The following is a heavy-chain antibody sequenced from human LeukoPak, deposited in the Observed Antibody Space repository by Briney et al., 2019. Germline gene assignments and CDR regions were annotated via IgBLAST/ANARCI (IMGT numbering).Heavy chain of an antibody. Sequence: SETLSLTCTVSGGSISSYYWSWIRQPPGKGLEWIGYIYYSGSTNYNPSLKSRVTISVDTSKNQFSLKLSSVTAADTAVYYCARDSSGGDLDYWGQGTLVTVSS. J-gene: IGHJ4*02. CDR2: IYYSGST. CDR3: ARDSSGGDLDY. D-gene: IGHD2-15*01. V-gene: IGHV4-59*12. CDR1: GGSISSYY.